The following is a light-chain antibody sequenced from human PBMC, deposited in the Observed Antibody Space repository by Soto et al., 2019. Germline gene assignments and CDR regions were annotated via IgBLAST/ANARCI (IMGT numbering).Light chain of an antibody. CDR1: QSLLDSNGYNY. CDR3: MQALQSPPT. V-gene: IGKV2-28*01. J-gene: IGKJ1*01. CDR2: LGS. Sequence: DIVMTQSPLYLRVTPGEPASISCRSSQSLLDSNGYNYLDWYLQKSGQSPQLLIYLGSNRASGVPDRFSGSGSGTDFTLKISRVEAEDVGVYYCMQALQSPPTFGQGTKVEIK.